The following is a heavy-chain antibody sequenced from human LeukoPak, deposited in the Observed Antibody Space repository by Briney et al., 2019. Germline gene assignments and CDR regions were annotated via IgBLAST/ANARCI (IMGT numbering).Heavy chain of an antibody. CDR2: IYYSGST. CDR1: GGSISSGDYY. J-gene: IGHJ6*02. D-gene: IGHD4-17*01. V-gene: IGHV4-30-4*01. CDR3: ARGFDGDYVPDVYYYGMDV. Sequence: SETLSLTCTVSGGSISSGDYYWGWIRQPPGKGLEWIGYIYYSGSTYYNPSLKSRVTISVDTSKNQFSLKLSSVTAADTAVYYCARGFDGDYVPDVYYYGMDVWGQGTTVTVSS.